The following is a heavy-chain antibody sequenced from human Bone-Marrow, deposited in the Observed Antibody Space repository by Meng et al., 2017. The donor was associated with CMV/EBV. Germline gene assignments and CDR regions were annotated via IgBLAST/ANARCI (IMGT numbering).Heavy chain of an antibody. Sequence: GESLKISCAASGFSFSRYVIHWVRQAPGKGLEWLAVISYDGRNKYYGDSVKGRITISRDNSKNTVYLQMNSLRTEDTAVYYCARDLWSHLTSGSYFYNGMDVWDQGTTVTVSS. V-gene: IGHV3-30*04. J-gene: IGHJ6*02. CDR2: ISYDGRNK. CDR1: GFSFSRYV. D-gene: IGHD1-26*01. CDR3: ARDLWSHLTSGSYFYNGMDV.